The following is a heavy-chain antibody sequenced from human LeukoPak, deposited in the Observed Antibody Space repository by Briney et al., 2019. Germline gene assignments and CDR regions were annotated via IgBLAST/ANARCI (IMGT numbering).Heavy chain of an antibody. J-gene: IGHJ4*02. CDR2: ISTTGNTI. CDR1: GFTFSSYD. V-gene: IGHV3-48*03. CDR3: ARIGSYPYYFDY. D-gene: IGHD1-26*01. Sequence: GGSLGLSCAASGFTFSSYDMNWVRQAPGKGLEWVSYISTTGNTIYYADSVKGRFTISRDNAKKSLYLQMNSLRAEDTAVYYCARIGSYPYYFDYWGQGALVTVSS.